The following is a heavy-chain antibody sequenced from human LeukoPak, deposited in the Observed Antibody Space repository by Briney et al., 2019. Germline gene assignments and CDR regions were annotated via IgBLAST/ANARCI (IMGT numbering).Heavy chain of an antibody. V-gene: IGHV4-4*07. Sequence: ASETLSLTCTVSGGSISSYHWSWIRQPAGKGLEWIGRTRSSGSTNYNPSLKSRVTMSIDTSKNQFSLKLTSVTAADTAVYYCARDGLYSYGYSYFDYWGQGTLVTVSS. CDR3: ARDGLYSYGYSYFDY. CDR1: GGSISSYH. J-gene: IGHJ4*02. CDR2: TRSSGST. D-gene: IGHD5-18*01.